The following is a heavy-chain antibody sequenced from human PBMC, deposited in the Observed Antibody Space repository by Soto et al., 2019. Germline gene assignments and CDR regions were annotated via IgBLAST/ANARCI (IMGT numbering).Heavy chain of an antibody. V-gene: IGHV4-59*01. CDR3: ARRASLRYYDILTGYFDY. J-gene: IGHJ4*02. D-gene: IGHD3-9*01. Sequence: SETLSLTCTVSGGSISSYYWSWIRQPPGKGLEWIWYIYYSGSTNYNPSLKSRVTISVDTSKNQFSLKLSFVTAADTAVYYCARRASLRYYDILTGYFDYWGQGTLVTVSS. CDR2: IYYSGST. CDR1: GGSISSYY.